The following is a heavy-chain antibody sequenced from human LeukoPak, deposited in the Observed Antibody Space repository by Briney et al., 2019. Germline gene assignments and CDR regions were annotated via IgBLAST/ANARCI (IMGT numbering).Heavy chain of an antibody. CDR3: ARERVDTVHRGAYYFFDI. J-gene: IGHJ4*02. CDR1: GGTFSGYA. V-gene: IGHV1-69*13. D-gene: IGHD3-10*01. CDR2: IIPIFGAP. Sequence: SVKVSCKASGGTFSGYAFSWVRPAPGQGLEWLGGIIPIFGAPSYAQKFQGRVTITADESTNTAFMELSSLRSQDTAVYYCARERVDTVHRGAYYFFDIWGQGTLVTVSS.